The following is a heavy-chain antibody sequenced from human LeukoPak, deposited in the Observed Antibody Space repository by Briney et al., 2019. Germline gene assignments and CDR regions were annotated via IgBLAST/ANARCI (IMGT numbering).Heavy chain of an antibody. CDR1: GFTFSSYW. D-gene: IGHD6-13*01. CDR3: AREGSSSWYLNYNYMDV. J-gene: IGHJ6*03. Sequence: GGSLRLSCAASGFTFSSYWMSWVRQAPGKGLEWVANIKQDGSEKYYVDSVKGRFTISRDNAKNSLYLQMNSLRAEDTAVYYCAREGSSSWYLNYNYMDVWGKGTTVTVSS. CDR2: IKQDGSEK. V-gene: IGHV3-7*01.